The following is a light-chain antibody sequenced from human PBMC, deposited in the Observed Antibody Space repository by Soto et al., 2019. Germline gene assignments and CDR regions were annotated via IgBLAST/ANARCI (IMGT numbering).Light chain of an antibody. CDR3: QVWDSNSDHYV. J-gene: IGLJ1*01. CDR1: NIGTKN. Sequence: SYELTQPPSVSVAPGKTATITCGGDNIGTKNVHWYQQKTGQAPVLVLRYDSDRPSGIPERFSGSNSGNTATLTISRVEAGDEADSHCQVWDSNSDHYVFGTGTKVTVL. V-gene: IGLV3-21*04. CDR2: YDS.